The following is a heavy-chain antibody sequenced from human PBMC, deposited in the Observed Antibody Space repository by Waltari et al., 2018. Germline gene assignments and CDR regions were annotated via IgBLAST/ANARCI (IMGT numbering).Heavy chain of an antibody. V-gene: IGHV1-3*01. CDR2: INAGNGNT. J-gene: IGHJ3*02. D-gene: IGHD6-13*01. CDR3: ASGYSPIADAFDI. Sequence: QVQLVQSGAEVKKPGASVKVSCKASGYTFTSYAMHWVRQAPGQRLEWMGWINAGNGNTKDSQKFQGRVTITRDTAASTAYMELSSLRSEDTAVYYCASGYSPIADAFDIWGQGTMVTVSS. CDR1: GYTFTSYA.